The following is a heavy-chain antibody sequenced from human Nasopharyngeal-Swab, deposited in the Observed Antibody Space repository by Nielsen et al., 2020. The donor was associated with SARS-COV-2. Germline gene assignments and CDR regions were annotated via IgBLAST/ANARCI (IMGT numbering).Heavy chain of an antibody. Sequence: GESLKISCEASGFTFGDYAMHWVRQAPGKGLEWVSLISGDGGSTYYADSVKGRFTISRDNSKNSLYLQMNSLRTEDTALYYCAKDIGSAAAGYDYWGQGTLVTVSS. V-gene: IGHV3-43*02. CDR3: AKDIGSAAAGYDY. CDR2: ISGDGGST. CDR1: GFTFGDYA. J-gene: IGHJ4*02. D-gene: IGHD6-13*01.